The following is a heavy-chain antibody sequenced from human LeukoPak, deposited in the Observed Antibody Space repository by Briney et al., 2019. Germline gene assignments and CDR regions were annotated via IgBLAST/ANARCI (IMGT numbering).Heavy chain of an antibody. D-gene: IGHD3-3*01. J-gene: IGHJ4*02. CDR1: GFTFSSYG. Sequence: PGGSLRLSCAASGFTFSSYGMHWVRQAPGKGLEWVAVISYDGSNKYYADSVKGRFTISRDNSKNTLYLQMNSLRAEDTAVYYCAKDRPPFTIFGVDFDYWGQETLVTVSS. CDR2: ISYDGSNK. V-gene: IGHV3-30*18. CDR3: AKDRPPFTIFGVDFDY.